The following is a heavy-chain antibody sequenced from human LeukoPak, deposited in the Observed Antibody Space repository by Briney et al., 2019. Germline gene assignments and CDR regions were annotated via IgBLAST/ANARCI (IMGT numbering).Heavy chain of an antibody. Sequence: PGGSLRLSCAASGFTFSSYAMSWVRQAPGKGLEWVAVISDDGRDKYHADSVKGRFTISRDNSKNTLYLQMNSLRAEDTAVYYCARDRTSSAADYYFDYWGQGTLVTVAS. D-gene: IGHD6-13*01. CDR1: GFTFSSYA. J-gene: IGHJ4*02. CDR2: ISDDGRDK. V-gene: IGHV3-30*04. CDR3: ARDRTSSAADYYFDY.